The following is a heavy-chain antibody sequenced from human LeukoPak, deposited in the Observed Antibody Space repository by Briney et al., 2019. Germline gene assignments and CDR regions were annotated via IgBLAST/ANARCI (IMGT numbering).Heavy chain of an antibody. CDR2: IIPIFGTA. CDR3: AGFDYYGSRGYFQH. J-gene: IGHJ1*01. CDR1: GGTFSSYA. V-gene: IGHV1-69*13. Sequence: SVKVSCKATGGTFSSYAISWVRQAPGQGLEWMGGIIPIFGTANYAQKFQGRVTITADESTSTAYMELSSLRSEDTAVYYCAGFDYYGSRGYFQHWGQGTLVTVSS. D-gene: IGHD3-10*01.